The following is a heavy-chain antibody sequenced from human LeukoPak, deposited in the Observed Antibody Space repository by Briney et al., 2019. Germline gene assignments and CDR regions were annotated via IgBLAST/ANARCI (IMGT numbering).Heavy chain of an antibody. V-gene: IGHV3-48*03. D-gene: IGHD4-17*01. J-gene: IGHJ1*01. CDR2: ISSGGSQI. CDR3: VRDMTTVTTCYLQY. CDR1: GFTFRSYE. Sequence: GGSLRLSCVVSGFTFRSYEMNWVRQAPGKGLEWVSYISSGGSQIEYADSVKGRFTISRDDARNSLFLQMNSLRAEDTAVYYCVRDMTTVTTCYLQYWGQGTLVTVSS.